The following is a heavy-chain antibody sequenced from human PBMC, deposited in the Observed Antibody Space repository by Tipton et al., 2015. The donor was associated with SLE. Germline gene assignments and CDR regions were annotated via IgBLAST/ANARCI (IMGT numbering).Heavy chain of an antibody. D-gene: IGHD3-10*01. Sequence: GSLRLSCAASGFTFSSYSMNWVRQAPGKGLEWASSISSSSSYIYYADSVKGRCTISRDNAKNSLYLQMNSLRAEDTAVYYCARDKVVRGIIPYYMDVWGKGTTVTVSS. CDR2: ISSSSSYI. CDR1: GFTFSSYS. CDR3: ARDKVVRGIIPYYMDV. V-gene: IGHV3-21*01. J-gene: IGHJ6*03.